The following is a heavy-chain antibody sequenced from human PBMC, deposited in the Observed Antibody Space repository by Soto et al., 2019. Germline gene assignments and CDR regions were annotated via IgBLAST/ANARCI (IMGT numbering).Heavy chain of an antibody. CDR2: ISAYNGNT. Sequence: QVQLVQSGAEVKKPGASVKVSCKTSGYTFTNFGLSWVRQAPGQGLEWMGWISAYNGNTNYAQNFQGRVTMTTDTSTRTAYMERMSLRSDDTAVYYCARGGTPVDCWGQGTLVTVSS. CDR1: GYTFTNFG. V-gene: IGHV1-18*01. CDR3: ARGGTPVDC. J-gene: IGHJ4*02. D-gene: IGHD3-16*01.